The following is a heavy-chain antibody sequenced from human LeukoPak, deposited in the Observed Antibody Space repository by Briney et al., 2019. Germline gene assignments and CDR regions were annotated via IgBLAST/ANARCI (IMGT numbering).Heavy chain of an antibody. J-gene: IGHJ4*02. D-gene: IGHD1-1*01. CDR2: ISYDGSTE. V-gene: IGHV3-30*09. Sequence: GRSLRLSCAASEFSFSHYAMYWVRQSPGKGLEWVAVISYDGSTEFYTDSVKGRFAISRDNSNNTLSLQMNSLRPEDTAVYYCVRDNQLERNFAFWGQGISVAVSS. CDR3: VRDNQLERNFAF. CDR1: EFSFSHYA.